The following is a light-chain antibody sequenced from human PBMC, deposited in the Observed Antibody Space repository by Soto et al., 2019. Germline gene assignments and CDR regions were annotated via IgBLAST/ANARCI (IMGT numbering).Light chain of an antibody. CDR1: QSVSSN. CDR3: QQYHNWPPLT. V-gene: IGKV3-15*01. CDR2: GTS. Sequence: EIVMTQSPATLSVSPGERATLSCRASQSVSSNLAWYQQKPGQAPRLLIYGTSTRATGIPARFSGSASGTEFTLTISSLQSEDFAVYYCQQYHNWPPLTFGGGIKVEIK. J-gene: IGKJ4*01.